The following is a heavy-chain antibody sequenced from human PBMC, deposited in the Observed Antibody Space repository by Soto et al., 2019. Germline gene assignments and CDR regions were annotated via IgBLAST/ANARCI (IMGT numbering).Heavy chain of an antibody. D-gene: IGHD2-15*01. J-gene: IGHJ6*03. CDR2: IYYSGST. V-gene: IGHV4-39*01. CDR1: GGSISSSSYH. CDR3: ARLGYCSGGSCYEVYYMDV. Sequence: QLQLQESGPGLVKPSETLSLTCTVSGGSISSSSYHWGWIRQPPGKGLEWIGSIYYSGSTYYNPSLKSRVTISVDTSKNQFSLKLSSVTAADTAVYYCARLGYCSGGSCYEVYYMDVWGKGTTVTVSS.